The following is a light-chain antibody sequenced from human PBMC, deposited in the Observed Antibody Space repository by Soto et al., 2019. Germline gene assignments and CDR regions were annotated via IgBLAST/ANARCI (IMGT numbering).Light chain of an antibody. Sequence: AIRMTQSPSSFSASTGDRVTITCRASQGIISYLAWYQQKPGKAPKLLIYAASTLQSGVPSRFSGSGSGTDFTLTIGCLQSEDFATYYCQQYYSYPFTFGPGTKVDIK. CDR3: QQYYSYPFT. CDR2: AAS. J-gene: IGKJ3*01. V-gene: IGKV1-8*01. CDR1: QGIISY.